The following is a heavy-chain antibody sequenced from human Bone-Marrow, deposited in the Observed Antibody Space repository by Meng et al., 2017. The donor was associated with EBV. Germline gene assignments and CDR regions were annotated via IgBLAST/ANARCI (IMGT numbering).Heavy chain of an antibody. CDR1: GGSFRSSA. CDR3: ARESGRGYSSDY. Sequence: QVQVVQSGAEVKKPXSSVKVSCKASGGSFRSSAISWLRQAPGQGLEWMGGFLPILGAPNYAQRFQGRVTITADESTSTGYMELSSLRSEDTAVYYCARESGRGYSSDYWGQGTLVTVSS. V-gene: IGHV1-69*01. D-gene: IGHD5-18*01. J-gene: IGHJ4*02. CDR2: FLPILGAP.